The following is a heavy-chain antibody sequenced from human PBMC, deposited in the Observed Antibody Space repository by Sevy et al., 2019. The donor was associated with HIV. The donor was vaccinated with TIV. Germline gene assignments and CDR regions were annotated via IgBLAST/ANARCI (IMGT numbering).Heavy chain of an antibody. J-gene: IGHJ4*02. CDR1: GGTFSSYA. V-gene: IGHV1-69*06. CDR3: SSGRVSYYGSVSYYDAYFDY. Sequence: ASVKVSCKASGGTFSSYAISWVRQAPGQGLEWMGGIIPIFGTANYAQKFPGRVTITAAKSTSTAYMELSSLRSEDTAVYYCSSGRVSYYGSVSYYDAYFDYWGQGTLVTVSS. CDR2: IIPIFGTA. D-gene: IGHD3-10*01.